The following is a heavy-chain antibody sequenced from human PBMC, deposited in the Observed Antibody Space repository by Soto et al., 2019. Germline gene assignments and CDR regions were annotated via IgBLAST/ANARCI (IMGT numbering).Heavy chain of an antibody. CDR3: AREITIFGVVMGGPWFDP. Sequence: PSETLSLTCTVSGGSISSGGYYWSWIRQHPGKGLEWIGYIYYSGSTYYNTSLKSRVTISVDTSKNQFSLKLSSVTAADTAVYYCAREITIFGVVMGGPWFDPWGQGTLVTVSS. J-gene: IGHJ5*02. CDR1: GGSISSGGYY. D-gene: IGHD3-3*01. V-gene: IGHV4-31*03. CDR2: IYYSGST.